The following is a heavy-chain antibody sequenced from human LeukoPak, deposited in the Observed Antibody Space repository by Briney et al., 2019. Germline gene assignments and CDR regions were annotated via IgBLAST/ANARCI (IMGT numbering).Heavy chain of an antibody. CDR1: GYTLTELS. CDR3: ATRSPRAVADYYYYGMDV. J-gene: IGHJ6*02. V-gene: IGHV1-24*01. Sequence: ASVKVSCKVSGYTLTELSMHWVRQAPGKGLEWMGGFEPEDGETIYAQKFQGRVTMTEDTSTDTAYMELSSLRSEDTAVYYCATRSPRAVADYYYYGMDVWGQGTTVTVSS. D-gene: IGHD6-19*01. CDR2: FEPEDGET.